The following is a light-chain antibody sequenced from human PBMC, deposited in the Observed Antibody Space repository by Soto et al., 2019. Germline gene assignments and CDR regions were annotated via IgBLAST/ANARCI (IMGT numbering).Light chain of an antibody. CDR2: GAS. J-gene: IGKJ4*01. Sequence: EIVMTQSPATLSVSEGERATLSCRPSQSVGTKLAWYQQKPGQAPRLLIYGASTRATGIPARFSGSGSGTEFTLTISSLQSEDFAVYYCQQYNDRPPLTFGGGTKVDIK. V-gene: IGKV3-15*01. CDR1: QSVGTK. CDR3: QQYNDRPPLT.